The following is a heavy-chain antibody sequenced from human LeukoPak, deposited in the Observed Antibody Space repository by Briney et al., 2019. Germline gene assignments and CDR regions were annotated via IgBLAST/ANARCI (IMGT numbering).Heavy chain of an antibody. D-gene: IGHD1-26*01. CDR2: ISAYNGNT. CDR3: ARDLSGSYDDY. Sequence: WMGWISAYNGNTNYAQKLQGRVTMTTDTSTSTAYMELRSLRSDDTAVYYCARDLSGSYDDYWGQGTLVTVSS. V-gene: IGHV1-18*01. J-gene: IGHJ4*02.